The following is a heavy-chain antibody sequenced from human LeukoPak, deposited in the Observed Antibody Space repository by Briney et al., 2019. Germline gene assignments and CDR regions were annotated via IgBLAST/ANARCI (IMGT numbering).Heavy chain of an antibody. J-gene: IGHJ6*03. CDR1: GGSISSSSYY. CDR2: IYYSGST. Sequence: PSETLSPTCTVSGGSISSSSYYWGWIRQTPGKGLEWIGSIYYSGSTYYNPSLKSRVTISVDTSKNQFSLKLSSVTAADTAVYYCARAPTYYYMDVWGKGTTVTISS. CDR3: ARAPTYYYMDV. V-gene: IGHV4-39*01.